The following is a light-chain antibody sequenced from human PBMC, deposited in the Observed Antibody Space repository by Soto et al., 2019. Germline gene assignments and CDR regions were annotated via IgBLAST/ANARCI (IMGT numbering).Light chain of an antibody. CDR3: SSYTTSNTRQIV. J-gene: IGLJ1*01. V-gene: IGLV2-14*03. Sequence: QSGLNQPASVFGSPGQAVTISCTGTSSDVGGYKYVSWYQHHPGKAPKLMIFDVSNRPSGVSNRFSGSKSGNTASLTISGLQPEDEADYYCSSYTTSNTRQIVFGTGTKVTVL. CDR2: DVS. CDR1: SSDVGGYKY.